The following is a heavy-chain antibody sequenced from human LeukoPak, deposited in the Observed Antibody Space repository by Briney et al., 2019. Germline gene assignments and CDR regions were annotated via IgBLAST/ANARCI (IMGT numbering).Heavy chain of an antibody. CDR3: ARAEVTSDEYYFDY. CDR1: GGSISSGSYY. D-gene: IGHD2-21*02. J-gene: IGHJ4*02. Sequence: SQTLSLTCTVSGGSISSGSYYWSWIRQPAGKGLEWIGRIYTSGSTNYNPSLKSRVTISVDTSKNQFSLKLSSVTAADTAVYYCARAEVTSDEYYFDYWGQGTLVTVSS. V-gene: IGHV4-61*02. CDR2: IYTSGST.